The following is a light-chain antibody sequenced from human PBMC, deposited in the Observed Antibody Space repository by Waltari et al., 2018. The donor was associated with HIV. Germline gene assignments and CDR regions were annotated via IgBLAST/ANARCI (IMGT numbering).Light chain of an antibody. CDR3: CSYTGTNPFLV. Sequence: QSALTQPASVSGSPGQSVTISCTGTISNVRSYNLVSLSQQHPGIAPKLIIYEGTQRPSGVSSRFSGSKSGNTASLTISGLQAEDEANYYCCSYTGTNPFLVFGGGTKLTVL. V-gene: IGLV2-23*03. CDR1: ISNVRSYNL. CDR2: EGT. J-gene: IGLJ3*02.